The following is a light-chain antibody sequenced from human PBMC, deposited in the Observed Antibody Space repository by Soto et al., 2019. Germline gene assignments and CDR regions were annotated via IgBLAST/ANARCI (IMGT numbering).Light chain of an antibody. J-gene: IGKJ2*01. V-gene: IGKV1-5*03. Sequence: DIQMTQSPSTLSASVGDRVTITCRASQSISSWLARYQQKPGKAPKILTYKASSLESGVPSRLSGSGSGTEFTLTISSLQPDDFATYYCQQYNSYSQYTFGQGNKLEIK. CDR2: KAS. CDR1: QSISSW. CDR3: QQYNSYSQYT.